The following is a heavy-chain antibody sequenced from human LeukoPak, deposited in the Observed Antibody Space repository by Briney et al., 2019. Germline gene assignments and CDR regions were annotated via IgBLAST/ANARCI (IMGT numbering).Heavy chain of an antibody. CDR3: ARDGPPHIVVVPAAGSWFDP. Sequence: GGSLRLSCAASGFTFSSYSMNWVRQAPGKGLEWVSSISSSSSYIYYADSVKGRFTISRDNAKNSLYLQMNSLRAEDTAVYYCARDGPPHIVVVPAAGSWFDPWGQGTPVTVSS. CDR1: GFTFSSYS. J-gene: IGHJ5*02. D-gene: IGHD2-2*01. CDR2: ISSSSSYI. V-gene: IGHV3-21*01.